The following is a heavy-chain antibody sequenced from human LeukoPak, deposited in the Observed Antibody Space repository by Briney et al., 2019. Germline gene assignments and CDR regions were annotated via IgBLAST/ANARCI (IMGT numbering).Heavy chain of an antibody. CDR1: GFTFSSYW. Sequence: PPGGSLRLSCTASGFTFSSYWMHWVRQAPGKGLVRVSRINSDGGSTSYADSVKGRFTISRDNAKNTLYLQMNSLRAEDTAVYYCARRIQGMAPYYFDYWGQGTLVTVSS. CDR3: ARRIQGMAPYYFDY. CDR2: INSDGGST. V-gene: IGHV3-74*01. J-gene: IGHJ4*02. D-gene: IGHD5-24*01.